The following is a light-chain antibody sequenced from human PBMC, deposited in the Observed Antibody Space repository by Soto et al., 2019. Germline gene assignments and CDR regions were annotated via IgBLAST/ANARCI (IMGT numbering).Light chain of an antibody. Sequence: DIQMTQSPSTLSASVGDSVTITCRASQNIRNWLAWYQQKPGKAPNPLIYDASSLKGGVPARFSGSGSGTEFTLTISSLQPDDFATYYCQQYNTYSTFGQGTRLEI. CDR1: QNIRNW. CDR3: QQYNTYST. J-gene: IGKJ5*01. V-gene: IGKV1-5*01. CDR2: DAS.